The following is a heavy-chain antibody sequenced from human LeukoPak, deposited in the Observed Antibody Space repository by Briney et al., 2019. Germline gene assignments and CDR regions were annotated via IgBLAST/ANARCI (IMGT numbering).Heavy chain of an antibody. V-gene: IGHV3-7*01. Sequence: VGSLRLSCAASGFDFALYWMSWVRQAPGKGLEWVANIKQDGSEKYYVDSVKGRFTISRDNAKNSLFLQMNSLRAEDTALYYCARDGVRAVTFNHYYFLDVWGKGTTVTVSS. CDR2: IKQDGSEK. J-gene: IGHJ6*03. CDR3: ARDGVRAVTFNHYYFLDV. CDR1: GFDFALYW. D-gene: IGHD3-10*01.